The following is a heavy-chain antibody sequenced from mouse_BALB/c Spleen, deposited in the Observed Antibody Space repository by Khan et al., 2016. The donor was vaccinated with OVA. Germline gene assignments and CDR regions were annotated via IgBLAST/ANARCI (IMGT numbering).Heavy chain of an antibody. CDR1: GYTLTDYG. J-gene: IGHJ3*01. CDR2: INTYTGEP. V-gene: IGHV9-3-1*01. D-gene: IGHD2-1*01. CDR3: TRSQGNFLFAY. Sequence: QIQLVQSGPELKKPGETVKISCKASGYTLTDYGLNWVKQAPGKDLQWMGWINTYTGEPTFADDFKGRFTFSLDTSASTAYVQSINLKNEDTATYFCTRSQGNFLFAYWGQGTLVTVSA.